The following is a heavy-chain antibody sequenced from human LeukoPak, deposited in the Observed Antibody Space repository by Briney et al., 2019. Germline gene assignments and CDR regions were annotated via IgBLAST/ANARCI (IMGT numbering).Heavy chain of an antibody. CDR3: AKDRPNYYESNGHYYRLNGDY. J-gene: IGHJ4*02. Sequence: PGGSLRLSCAASGFTFTYYSMSWVRRAPGKGLEWVSSINSRGDVTFYTDPVKGRFTISRDNSKNTLYLQMNGLRGEDTAVYYCAKDRPNYYESNGHYYRLNGDYWGQGTLVTVSS. CDR2: INSRGDVT. V-gene: IGHV3-23*01. D-gene: IGHD3-22*01. CDR1: GFTFTYYS.